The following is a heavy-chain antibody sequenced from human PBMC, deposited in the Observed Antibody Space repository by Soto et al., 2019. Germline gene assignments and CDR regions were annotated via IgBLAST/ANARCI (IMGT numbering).Heavy chain of an antibody. D-gene: IGHD6-19*01. V-gene: IGHV3-48*01. J-gene: IGHJ4*02. CDR3: AKWDLADGLAVANYFFDY. CDR2: ISSSSSTT. CDR1: GFTFSSYS. Sequence: GGSLRLSCAASGFTFSSYSTNWVRQAPGKGLEWVSYISSSSSTTYYADSVKGRFTISRDNAKNSLYLQMNSLRAEDTAVYYCAKWDLADGLAVANYFFDYWGQGTLVTVSS.